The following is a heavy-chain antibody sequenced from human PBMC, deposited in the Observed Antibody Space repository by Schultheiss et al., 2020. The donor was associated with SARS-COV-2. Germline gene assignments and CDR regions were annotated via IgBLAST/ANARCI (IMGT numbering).Heavy chain of an antibody. CDR2: ISYDGSNK. CDR3: AKDSTGWELLGHDY. V-gene: IGHV3-30*07. CDR1: GFTFSSYA. J-gene: IGHJ4*02. D-gene: IGHD1-26*01. Sequence: GGSLRLSCAASGFTFSSYAMHWVRQAPGKGLEWVAVISYDGSNKYYADSVKGRFTISRDNSKNTLYLQMNSLRAEDTAVYYCAKDSTGWELLGHDYWGQGTLVTVSS.